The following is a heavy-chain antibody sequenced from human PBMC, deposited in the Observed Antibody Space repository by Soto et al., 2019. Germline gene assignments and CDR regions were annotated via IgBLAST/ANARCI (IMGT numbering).Heavy chain of an antibody. J-gene: IGHJ6*02. V-gene: IGHV3-48*02. Sequence: PWGSLRLSCAASGLTFNSYSVNGVRQAPGKGLEWVSYISSSSSTIYYADSVKGRFTISRDNAKNSLYLQMNSLRDEDTAVYYCAKPEYSSSSYGMDVWGQGTTVTVSS. D-gene: IGHD6-6*01. CDR1: GLTFNSYS. CDR2: ISSSSSTI. CDR3: AKPEYSSSSYGMDV.